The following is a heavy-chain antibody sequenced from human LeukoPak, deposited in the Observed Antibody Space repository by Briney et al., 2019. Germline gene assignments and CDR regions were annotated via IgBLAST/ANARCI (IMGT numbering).Heavy chain of an antibody. Sequence: PSETLSLTCTVSGGSISSYYWSWIRQPPGTGLEWIGYIYYSGSTNYNPSLKSRVTISVDTSKNQFSLKLSSVTAADTAVSYCARDNYSNWFDPWGQGTLVTVSS. V-gene: IGHV4-59*01. CDR1: GGSISSYY. J-gene: IGHJ5*02. CDR3: ARDNYSNWFDP. CDR2: IYYSGST. D-gene: IGHD5-24*01.